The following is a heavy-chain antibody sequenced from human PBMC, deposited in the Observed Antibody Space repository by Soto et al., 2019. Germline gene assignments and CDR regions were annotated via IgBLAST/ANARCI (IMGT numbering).Heavy chain of an antibody. CDR3: ARSYSSRYNWFDP. J-gene: IGHJ5*02. CDR1: GYTFPSYG. V-gene: IGHV1-18*01. D-gene: IGHD6-13*01. Sequence: ASGKVSCTASGYTFPSYGISWVRQAPGQGLEWMGWISDYNGNTNYAQKLQGRVTMTTDTSTSTAYMELRSLRSDDTAVYYCARSYSSRYNWFDPWGQGTLVTVPS. CDR2: ISDYNGNT.